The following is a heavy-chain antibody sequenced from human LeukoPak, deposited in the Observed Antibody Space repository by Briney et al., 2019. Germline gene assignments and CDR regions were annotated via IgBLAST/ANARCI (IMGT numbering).Heavy chain of an antibody. D-gene: IGHD4-17*01. CDR3: ASYRHDDYGDAIGY. Sequence: SETLSLTCTVSGGSISSGGYYWSWIRQHPGKGLEWIGYIYYSGSTYYNPSLKSRVTISVDTSKNQFSLKLSSVTAADTAVYYCASYRHDDYGDAIGYWGQGTLVTVSS. J-gene: IGHJ4*02. CDR1: GGSISSGGYY. CDR2: IYYSGST. V-gene: IGHV4-31*03.